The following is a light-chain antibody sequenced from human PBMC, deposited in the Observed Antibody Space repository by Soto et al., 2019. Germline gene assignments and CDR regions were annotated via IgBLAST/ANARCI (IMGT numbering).Light chain of an antibody. CDR3: QVWASSADLYV. J-gene: IGLJ1*01. Sequence: SYELTQPPSVSVAPGQTATITCGGNNIGGNTVHWYQQKPGQAPVVVVDHDTDRPSGIPERFSGSNSGNTATLTISRVEAGDEADYYCQVWASSADLYVFGPGTKLTVL. V-gene: IGLV3-21*02. CDR2: HDT. CDR1: NIGGNT.